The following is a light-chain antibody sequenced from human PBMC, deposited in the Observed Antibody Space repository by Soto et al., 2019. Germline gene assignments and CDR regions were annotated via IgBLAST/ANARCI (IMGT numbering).Light chain of an antibody. CDR3: KQRNACPRNT. CDR1: QSVSSY. J-gene: IGKJ2*01. Sequence: EIVLTQFPATLSLSPGERATLSCRASQSVSSYFAWYQQKPGQAPRLLIYDISNRATSIPARFIGSGSGTDFTLTISSLEPEDSAVYYCKQRNACPRNTFGQGTKLEI. V-gene: IGKV3-11*01. CDR2: DIS.